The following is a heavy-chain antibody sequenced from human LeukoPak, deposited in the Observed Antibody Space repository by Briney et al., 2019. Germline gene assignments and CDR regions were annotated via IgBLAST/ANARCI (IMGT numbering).Heavy chain of an antibody. Sequence: GASVKVSCKASGYNFIPHGISWVRLAPGQGLEWMGWIGTYNGNTKYAQNLQGRVTMTTDTSTSTAYMELRSLRSDDTAVYYCVRDEDYGIYVNFDFWGQGTLVTVSS. J-gene: IGHJ4*02. CDR2: IGTYNGNT. CDR1: GYNFIPHG. CDR3: VRDEDYGIYVNFDF. D-gene: IGHD4-17*01. V-gene: IGHV1-18*01.